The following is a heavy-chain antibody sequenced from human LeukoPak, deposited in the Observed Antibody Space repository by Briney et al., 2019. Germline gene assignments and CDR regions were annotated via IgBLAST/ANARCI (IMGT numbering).Heavy chain of an antibody. CDR2: IWYDGSNK. V-gene: IGHV3-33*01. CDR3: ARVVGSSSSPTGY. J-gene: IGHJ4*02. Sequence: GGSLRLSCAASGFTFSSYGMHWVRQAPGKGLEWVALIWYDGSNKYYADSVKGRFTISRDNSKNTLYLQMNSLRAEDTAVYYCARVVGSSSSPTGYWGQGTLVTVSS. D-gene: IGHD6-6*01. CDR1: GFTFSSYG.